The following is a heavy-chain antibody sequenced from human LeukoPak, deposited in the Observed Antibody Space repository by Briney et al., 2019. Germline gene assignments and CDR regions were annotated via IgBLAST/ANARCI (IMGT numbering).Heavy chain of an antibody. V-gene: IGHV3-23*01. CDR1: GFTFSSSA. D-gene: IGHD6-25*01. Sequence: PGGSLRLSCAASGFTFSSSAMSWVRQAPGKGLEWVSAISNNGGYTYYADSVQGRFTISRDNSKKTLFLQMNSLRAEDTAIYYCAKGSAAGRPYYFDYWGQGTLVTVSS. CDR2: ISNNGGYT. J-gene: IGHJ4*02. CDR3: AKGSAAGRPYYFDY.